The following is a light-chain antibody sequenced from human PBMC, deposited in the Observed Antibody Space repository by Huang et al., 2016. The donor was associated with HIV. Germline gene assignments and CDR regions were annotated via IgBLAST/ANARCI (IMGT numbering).Light chain of an antibody. Sequence: DIVMTQSPLSLPVTPGEPASISCRSGQRLLHNHGYNYLAWYLQKPGQSPRLLIYLGSNRASGVPDRVSGSGSGTDFTLKISRVEAEDVGVYYCMQALQIPWTFGQGTKVEI. J-gene: IGKJ1*01. CDR1: QRLLHNHGYNY. CDR3: MQALQIPWT. CDR2: LGS. V-gene: IGKV2-28*01.